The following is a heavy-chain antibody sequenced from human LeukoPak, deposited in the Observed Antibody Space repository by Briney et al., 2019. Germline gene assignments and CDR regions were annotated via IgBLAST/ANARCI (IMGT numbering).Heavy chain of an antibody. D-gene: IGHD3-22*01. V-gene: IGHV5-51*01. CDR3: ARRSTMMSFDI. Sequence: WIGWVRXXPGKGLEWMGIIYPGDSDTRYSPSSQGQVTISADKSISTAYLQWSSLKASDTAMYYCARRSTMMSFDIWGQGTMVTVSS. CDR2: IYPGDSDT. J-gene: IGHJ3*02. CDR1: W.